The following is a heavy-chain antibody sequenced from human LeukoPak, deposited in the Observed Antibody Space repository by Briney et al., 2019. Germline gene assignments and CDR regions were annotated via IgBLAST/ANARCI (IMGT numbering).Heavy chain of an antibody. V-gene: IGHV3-33*01. CDR3: ARVDCSSTSCKSNYYYYGMDV. CDR1: GFTFSSYG. CDR2: IWYDGSNK. J-gene: IGHJ6*02. Sequence: GSLRLSCAASGFTFSSYGMHWVRQAPGKGLEWVAVIWYDGSNKYYADSVKGRFTISRDNSKNTLYLQMNSLRAEDTAVYYCARVDCSSTSCKSNYYYYGMDVWGQGTTVTVSS. D-gene: IGHD2-2*01.